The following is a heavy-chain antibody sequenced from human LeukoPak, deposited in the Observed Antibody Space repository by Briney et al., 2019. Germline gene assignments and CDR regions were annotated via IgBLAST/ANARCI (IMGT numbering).Heavy chain of an antibody. CDR1: GGTFSSYA. CDR2: IIPILGIA. CDR3: ASGYYYDSSGYSAPDY. J-gene: IGHJ4*02. D-gene: IGHD3-22*01. Sequence: ASVKVSCKASGGTFSSYAISWVRQAPGQGLEWMGRIIPILGIANYAQKFQGGVTITADKSTSTAYMELSSLRSEDTAVYYCASGYYYDSSGYSAPDYWGQGTLVTVSS. V-gene: IGHV1-69*04.